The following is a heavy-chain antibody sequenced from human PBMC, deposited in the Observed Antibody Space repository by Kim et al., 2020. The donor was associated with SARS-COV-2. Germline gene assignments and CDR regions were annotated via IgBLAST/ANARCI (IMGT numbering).Heavy chain of an antibody. V-gene: IGHV1-69*02. CDR2: IIPMVGIP. J-gene: IGHJ4*02. Sequence: SVKVSCKVFGETFSSYNINWVRQTPGQGLEWMGRIIPMVGIPDYAQKFQGRVTITADRSTSTAYMDVSSLTSEDTAVYYCARPAGGFEDRLDYWGLGTLVTVSS. CDR1: GETFSSYN. CDR3: ARPAGGFEDRLDY. D-gene: IGHD3-10*01.